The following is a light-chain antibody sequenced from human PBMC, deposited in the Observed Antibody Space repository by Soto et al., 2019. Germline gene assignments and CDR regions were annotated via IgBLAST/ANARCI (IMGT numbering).Light chain of an antibody. CDR2: ATS. CDR1: QSISNY. V-gene: IGKV1-39*01. Sequence: DIKMTQSPTSLSASVGDTVTITCRASQSISNYLHWYQQKPGKAPNLLIYATSNLQRGVPSNFSGSGSGTAFSLTISSLQREDVAIYYCQQSYSTPFTVGQGTKLEIK. CDR3: QQSYSTPFT. J-gene: IGKJ2*01.